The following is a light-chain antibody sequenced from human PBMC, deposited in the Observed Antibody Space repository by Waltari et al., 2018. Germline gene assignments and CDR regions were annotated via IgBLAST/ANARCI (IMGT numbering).Light chain of an antibody. Sequence: SYVVTQSPSVSVAPGETARITCGGDNIGSKSVHWYQQRPGQAPVLVISYDSDRPSGIPGRLSGSNSGNTATLTISWVEAEEEADYYCLVWHSTIDHQGVFGGGTKLTVL. CDR3: LVWHSTIDHQGV. CDR1: NIGSKS. CDR2: YDS. J-gene: IGLJ2*01. V-gene: IGLV3-21*04.